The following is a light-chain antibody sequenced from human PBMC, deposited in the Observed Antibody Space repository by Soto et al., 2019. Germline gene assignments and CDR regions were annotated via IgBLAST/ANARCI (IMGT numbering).Light chain of an antibody. J-gene: IGKJ1*01. CDR3: QQYNNWPRT. CDR2: GAS. Sequence: EIVMTQSPATLSVSPGERETLSCRASQSVSSNLAWYQQKPGQAPRLLIYGASTRATGIPARFSGSGSGTEFTLTISSLQSEDLAVYYCQQYNNWPRTFGQGTQVDIK. V-gene: IGKV3-15*01. CDR1: QSVSSN.